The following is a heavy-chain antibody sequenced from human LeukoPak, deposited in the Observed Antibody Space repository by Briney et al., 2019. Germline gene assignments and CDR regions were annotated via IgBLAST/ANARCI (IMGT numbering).Heavy chain of an antibody. CDR3: ARGSTMDPEYFDY. Sequence: ASVKVSCKASGYTFTSYDINWVRRATGQGLKWMGWMNPNSGNTGYAQKFQGRVTMTRNTSISTAYMELSSLRSEDTAVYYCARGSTMDPEYFDYWGQGTLVTVSS. V-gene: IGHV1-8*01. D-gene: IGHD4/OR15-4a*01. CDR2: MNPNSGNT. CDR1: GYTFTSYD. J-gene: IGHJ4*02.